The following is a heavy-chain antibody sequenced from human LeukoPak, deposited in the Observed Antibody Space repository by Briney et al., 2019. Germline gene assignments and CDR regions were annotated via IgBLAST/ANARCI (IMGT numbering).Heavy chain of an antibody. CDR3: ARPYYYDSRIDP. V-gene: IGHV4-30-4*01. Sequence: SETLSLTCTVSGGSISSGDYYWSWIRQPPGKGLEWIAYMYYSGSTYYNPSLKSRVTMSADTSKNQLSLKLSSVAAADTAVYYCARPYYYDSRIDPWGQGILVTVSS. J-gene: IGHJ5*02. CDR2: MYYSGST. CDR1: GGSISSGDYY. D-gene: IGHD3-22*01.